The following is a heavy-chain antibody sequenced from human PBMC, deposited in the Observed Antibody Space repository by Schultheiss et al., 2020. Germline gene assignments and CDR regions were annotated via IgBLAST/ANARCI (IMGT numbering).Heavy chain of an antibody. CDR1: GGSISSYY. CDR2: IYSSGST. V-gene: IGHV4-59*01. CDR3: AIYGSGLTTRFDY. D-gene: IGHD1-1*01. Sequence: SETLSLTCTVSGGSISSYYLSWIRQPQGKGLEWIGYIYSSGSTNYNPSLQSRVTISVDTSKNQFSLKLSSVTAAVTAVYYCAIYGSGLTTRFDYWGEGTLVTVSS. J-gene: IGHJ4*02.